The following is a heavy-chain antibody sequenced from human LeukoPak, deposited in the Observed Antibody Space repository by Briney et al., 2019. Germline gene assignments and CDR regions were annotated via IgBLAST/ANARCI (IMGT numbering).Heavy chain of an antibody. J-gene: IGHJ4*02. CDR3: ARLPNYYDSSGYYYFDC. Sequence: GASVQVSCKASGYTFTSYGISWVRQAPGQGLEWMGWISAYNGNTNYAQKLQGRVTMTTDTSTSTAYMELRSLRSDDTAVYYCARLPNYYDSSGYYYFDCWGQGTLVTVSS. CDR1: GYTFTSYG. V-gene: IGHV1-18*01. CDR2: ISAYNGNT. D-gene: IGHD3-22*01.